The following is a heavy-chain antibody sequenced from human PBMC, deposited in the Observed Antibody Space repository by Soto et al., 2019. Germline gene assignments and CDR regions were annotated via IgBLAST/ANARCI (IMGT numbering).Heavy chain of an antibody. CDR3: ARDGIDIVVVPAAIETSIYYYYMDV. CDR1: GFTFSSYG. J-gene: IGHJ6*03. D-gene: IGHD2-2*02. CDR2: IWYDGSNK. Sequence: GGSLRLSCAASGFTFSSYGMHWVRQAPGKGLEWVAVIWYDGSNKYYADSVKGRFTISRDNSKNTLYLQMNSLRAEDTAVYYCARDGIDIVVVPAAIETSIYYYYMDVWGKGTTVTVSS. V-gene: IGHV3-33*01.